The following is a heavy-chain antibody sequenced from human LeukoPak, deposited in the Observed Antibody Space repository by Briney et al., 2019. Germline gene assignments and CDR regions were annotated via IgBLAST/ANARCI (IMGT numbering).Heavy chain of an antibody. CDR1: GGSISPFF. CDR3: AREGTAGTNLNWFDP. V-gene: IGHV4-59*01. D-gene: IGHD1-1*01. J-gene: IGHJ5*02. CDR2: ISYSGST. Sequence: PSETLSLTCTVSGGSISPFFWSWIRQPPGKGLEWIGYISYSGSTNFNPSLKSRVTISVDTSKNQFSLKLSSVTAADTAVYYCAREGTAGTNLNWFDPWGQGTLVTVSS.